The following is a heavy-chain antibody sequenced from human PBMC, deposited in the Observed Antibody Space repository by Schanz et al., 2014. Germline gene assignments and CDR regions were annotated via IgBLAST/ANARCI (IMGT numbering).Heavy chain of an antibody. CDR3: ARDRRFFDRDDLYYFDS. CDR2: INTGSGDT. V-gene: IGHV1-3*04. J-gene: IGHJ4*02. CDR1: EYSFTSYS. D-gene: IGHD3-3*01. Sequence: QVHLVQSGAEVKRPGASVKVSCKASEYSFTSYSMHWVRQAPGQRLEWMGWINTGSGDTKYSQNFQGRVTITRDTSASTAYMELSSLRSEDTAVYYCARDRRFFDRDDLYYFDSWGQGTLVTVSS.